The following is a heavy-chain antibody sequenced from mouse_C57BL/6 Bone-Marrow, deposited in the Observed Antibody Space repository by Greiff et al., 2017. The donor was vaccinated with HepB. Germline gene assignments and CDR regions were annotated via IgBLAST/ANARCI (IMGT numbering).Heavy chain of an antibody. CDR1: GYTFTSYW. D-gene: IGHD1-1*01. CDR3: TRCYYGSRGCYFDY. CDR2: IYPGNSDT. J-gene: IGHJ2*01. V-gene: IGHV1-5*01. Sequence: VQLQQSGTVLARPGASVKMSCKTSGYTFTSYWMHWVKQRPGQGLEWIGAIYPGNSDTSYNQKFKGKAKLTAVTSASTAYMELSSLTNEDSAVYYGTRCYYGSRGCYFDYWGQGTTLTVSS.